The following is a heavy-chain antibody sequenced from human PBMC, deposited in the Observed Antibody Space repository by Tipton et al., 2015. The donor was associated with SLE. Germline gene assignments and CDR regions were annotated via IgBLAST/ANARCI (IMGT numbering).Heavy chain of an antibody. V-gene: IGHV3-23*01. CDR1: GFTFSSYP. J-gene: IGHJ4*02. CDR2: ICGSGGST. CDR3: AKGHTVTTFDY. D-gene: IGHD4-17*01. Sequence: SLRLSCAASGFTFSSYPMSWVRQAPGMGLEWVSAICGSGGSTYYADSVKGRFTISRDNSKNTLYLQMNSLRAEDTAVYYCAKGHTVTTFDYWGQGTLVTVSS.